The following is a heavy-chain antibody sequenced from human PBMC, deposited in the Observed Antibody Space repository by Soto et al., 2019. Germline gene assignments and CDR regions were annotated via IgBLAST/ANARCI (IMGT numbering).Heavy chain of an antibody. J-gene: IGHJ6*02. Sequence: GSPVKAACKASGPTFSSYPISWVRQASVQGLEGVGGIIPSLGTSNYAQKFQGRVTITADESRSTGYLELRSLRSEDTAVYSCARRGGQTASTRLAPDVWDQGTTVTVSS. D-gene: IGHD3-16*01. CDR2: IIPSLGTS. CDR1: GPTFSSYP. CDR3: ARRGGQTASTRLAPDV. V-gene: IGHV1-69*13.